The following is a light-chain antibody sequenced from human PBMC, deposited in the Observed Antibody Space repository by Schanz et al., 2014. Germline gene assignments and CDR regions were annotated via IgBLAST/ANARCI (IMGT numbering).Light chain of an antibody. V-gene: IGKV3-20*01. CDR3: QHYGYSPWT. Sequence: EIVLTQSPATLSLSPGERATLSCRASQSVSSYLAWYQQKPGQAPRLLIYGTSSRAAGIPDRFSGSGSGTDFTLTISRLEPEDFAVYYCQHYGYSPWTFGQGTKVEIK. J-gene: IGKJ1*01. CDR1: QSVSSY. CDR2: GTS.